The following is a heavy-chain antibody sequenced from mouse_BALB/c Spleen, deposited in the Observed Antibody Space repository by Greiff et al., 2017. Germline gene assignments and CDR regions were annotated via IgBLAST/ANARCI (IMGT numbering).Heavy chain of an antibody. V-gene: IGHV1-5*01. CDR2: IYPGNSDT. Sequence: EVQLQESGTVLARPGASVKMSCKASGYSFTSYWMPWVKQRPGQGLEWIGAIYPGNSDTSYNQKFKGKAKLTAVTSASTAYMELSSLTNEDSAVYYCTGGNSSYAMDYWGQGTSVTVSS. CDR3: TGGNSSYAMDY. CDR1: GYSFTSYW. J-gene: IGHJ4*01. D-gene: IGHD1-1*02.